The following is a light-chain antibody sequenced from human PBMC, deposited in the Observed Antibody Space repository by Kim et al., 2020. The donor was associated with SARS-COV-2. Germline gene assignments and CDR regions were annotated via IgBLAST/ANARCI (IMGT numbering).Light chain of an antibody. Sequence: DIQMTQSPSTLSASVGDRVTIHCRASQSISSWLAWYQQKPGKAPKLLIYKASSLESGVPSRFSGSGSGTEFTHTISSLQPDDFATYYCQQYNSYSWTFGQGAKVDIK. V-gene: IGKV1-5*03. CDR3: QQYNSYSWT. CDR2: KAS. J-gene: IGKJ1*01. CDR1: QSISSW.